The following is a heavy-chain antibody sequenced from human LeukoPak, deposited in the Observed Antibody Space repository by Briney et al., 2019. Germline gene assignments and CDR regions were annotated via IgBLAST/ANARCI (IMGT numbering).Heavy chain of an antibody. Sequence: PSETLSPTCAVYGESFSGYYWSWIRQPPGKGLEWIGEINHSGSANYNPSLKSRVTILVDTSKNQFSLKLSSVTAADTAVYYCARRSSTLDYWGQGTLVTVSS. CDR1: GESFSGYY. CDR2: INHSGSA. CDR3: ARRSSTLDY. J-gene: IGHJ4*02. D-gene: IGHD2-2*01. V-gene: IGHV4-34*01.